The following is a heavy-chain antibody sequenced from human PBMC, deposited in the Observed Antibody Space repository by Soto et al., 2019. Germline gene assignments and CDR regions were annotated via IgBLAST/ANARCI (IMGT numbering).Heavy chain of an antibody. CDR3: ATIDSSGYHPLDY. CDR1: GYTLTELS. CDR2: FDPEDGET. Sequence: ASVKVSCKVSGYTLTELSMHWVRQAPGKGLEWVGGFDPEDGETIYAQKFQGRVTMTEDTSTDTAYMELSSLRSEDTAVYYCATIDSSGYHPLDYWGQGTLGTVSS. D-gene: IGHD3-22*01. J-gene: IGHJ4*02. V-gene: IGHV1-24*01.